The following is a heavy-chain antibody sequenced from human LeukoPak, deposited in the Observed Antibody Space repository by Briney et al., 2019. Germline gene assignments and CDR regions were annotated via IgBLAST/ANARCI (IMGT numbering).Heavy chain of an antibody. D-gene: IGHD1-26*01. CDR2: INTNTGNP. CDR1: GYTFSSYT. V-gene: IGHV7-4-1*02. Sequence: ASVKVSCKASGYTFSSYTMNWVRQAPGQGLEWMGWINTNTGNPTYAQDYTGRFVFSLDTSVSTTYLQISRLKAEDTAVNYCASGPSYSGSNEYFDSWGQGTLVTVSS. J-gene: IGHJ4*02. CDR3: ASGPSYSGSNEYFDS.